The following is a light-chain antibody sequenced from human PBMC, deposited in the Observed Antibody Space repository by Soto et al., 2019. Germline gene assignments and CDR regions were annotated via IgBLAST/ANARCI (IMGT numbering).Light chain of an antibody. J-gene: IGKJ1*01. CDR3: QQYGGSPRT. V-gene: IGKV3-20*01. CDR2: GAS. CDR1: QSISSNF. Sequence: EIVLAQSPGTLSFSPGEGATLSCRASQSISSNFLAWYQQKRGQAPRLLIHGASSRATGIPDRFSGSGSGTDFTLTITRLEPEDFAVYYCQQYGGSPRTFGQGTKVDI.